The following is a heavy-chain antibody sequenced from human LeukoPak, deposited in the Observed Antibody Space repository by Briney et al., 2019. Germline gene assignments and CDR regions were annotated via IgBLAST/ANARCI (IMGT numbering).Heavy chain of an antibody. Sequence: QPGGSLRLSCAASGLTFSSHWMHWVRQAPGKGLEWVANIKQDGSEKSYAESVRGRFTISRDNAKNSLYLQLNSLRAEDTALYYCARDNPPDYWGQGTLVTVSS. CDR2: IKQDGSEK. J-gene: IGHJ4*02. CDR3: ARDNPPDY. CDR1: GLTFSSHW. V-gene: IGHV3-7*03.